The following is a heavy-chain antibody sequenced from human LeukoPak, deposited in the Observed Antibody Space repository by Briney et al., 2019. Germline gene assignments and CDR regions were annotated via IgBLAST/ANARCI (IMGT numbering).Heavy chain of an antibody. CDR3: ARVRTTMVRGVIIIGY. CDR2: MNPNSGNT. J-gene: IGHJ4*02. CDR1: GYTFTSYG. Sequence: ASVKVSCKASGYTFTSYGINWVRQAPGQGLEWMGWMNPNSGNTGYAQKFQGRVTMTRNTSISTAYMKLSSLRSEDTAVYYCARVRTTMVRGVIIIGYWGQGTLVTVSS. V-gene: IGHV1-8*02. D-gene: IGHD3-10*01.